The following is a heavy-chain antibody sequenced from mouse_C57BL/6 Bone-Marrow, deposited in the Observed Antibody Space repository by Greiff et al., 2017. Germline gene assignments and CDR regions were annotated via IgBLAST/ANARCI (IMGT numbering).Heavy chain of an antibody. J-gene: IGHJ3*01. CDR1: GYTFTSYW. CDR2: INPSSGYT. CDR3: ARSSLYDGYYVGFAY. Sequence: QVQLQQSGAELAKPGASVKLSCKASGYTFTSYWMHWVKQRPGQGLEWIGYINPSSGYTKSNQKFKDKATLTADKSSSTAYMQLSSLTYEDSAVYYCARSSLYDGYYVGFAYWGQGTLVTVSA. D-gene: IGHD2-3*01. V-gene: IGHV1-7*01.